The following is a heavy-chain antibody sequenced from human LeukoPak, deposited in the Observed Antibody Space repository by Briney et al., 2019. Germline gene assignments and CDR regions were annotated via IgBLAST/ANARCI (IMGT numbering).Heavy chain of an antibody. CDR3: ARDLYSGYELLWDY. J-gene: IGHJ4*02. Sequence: GSSVKVTCKASGYTFTSYGFSWVRQPPAQGLEWLGCISAYYGNTNYAQKLQGRVTITTDTSTSTAYMELRSLRSDDTAVYYCARDLYSGYELLWDYWGQGTLVTVSS. V-gene: IGHV1-18*04. CDR2: ISAYYGNT. D-gene: IGHD5-12*01. CDR1: GYTFTSYG.